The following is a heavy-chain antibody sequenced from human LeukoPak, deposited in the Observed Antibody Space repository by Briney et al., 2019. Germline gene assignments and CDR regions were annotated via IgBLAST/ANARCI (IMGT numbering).Heavy chain of an antibody. CDR2: ISGSGTSA. CDR3: ARELRIGVAGTKDY. D-gene: IGHD6-19*01. Sequence: GGSLTLSCAASGFTFSSYAMSWVRQAPGKGLEWVSGISGSGTSAYYADSVKGRFTISRDNSKNTLYLQMNSLRAEDTALYYCARELRIGVAGTKDYWGQGTLVTVSS. CDR1: GFTFSSYA. J-gene: IGHJ4*02. V-gene: IGHV3-23*01.